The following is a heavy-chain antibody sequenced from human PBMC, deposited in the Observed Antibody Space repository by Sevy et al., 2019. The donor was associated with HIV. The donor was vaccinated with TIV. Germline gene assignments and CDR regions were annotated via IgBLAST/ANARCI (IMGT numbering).Heavy chain of an antibody. CDR3: AKGGGGHYDPDEIGYYFYYYNMDV. J-gene: IGHJ6*03. CDR2: ISGSGSRT. V-gene: IGHV3-23*01. Sequence: GGSLRLSCAVSEFSFDSYGTTWVRQAPGKGLEWVSGISGSGSRTYYADSVKGRFIISRDNSKNTLDLQMNSLRSEDTAIYYCAKGGGGHYDPDEIGYYFYYYNMDVWGKGTTVTVSS. D-gene: IGHD3-22*01. CDR1: EFSFDSYG.